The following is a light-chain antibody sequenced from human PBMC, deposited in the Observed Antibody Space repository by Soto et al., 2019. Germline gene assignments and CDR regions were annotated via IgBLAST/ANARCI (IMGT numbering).Light chain of an antibody. CDR3: QQVYVYPST. J-gene: IGKJ4*01. CDR1: QSISSW. V-gene: IGKV1-5*01. Sequence: DMQMTQYPSTLSASVGDRVTITCRASQSISSWLAWYQQKAGKAPKLLIYDASTLESGVPSRFSGSGSGTEFTLTISRLQPDDFATYYCQQVYVYPSTFGGGTKVDIK. CDR2: DAS.